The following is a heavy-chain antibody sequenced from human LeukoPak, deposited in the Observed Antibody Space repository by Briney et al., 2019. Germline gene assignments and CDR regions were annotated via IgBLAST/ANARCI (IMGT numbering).Heavy chain of an antibody. CDR3: ARDMSPTYYDSSGHISDY. J-gene: IGHJ4*02. CDR2: ISAYNGNT. CDR1: GYTFTSYG. Sequence: ASVKVSCKASGYTFTSYGISWLRQAPGQGLEWMGWISAYNGNTNYAQKLQGRVTMTTDTSTSTAYMELRSLRSDDTAVYYCARDMSPTYYDSSGHISDYWGQGTLVTVSS. V-gene: IGHV1-18*01. D-gene: IGHD3-22*01.